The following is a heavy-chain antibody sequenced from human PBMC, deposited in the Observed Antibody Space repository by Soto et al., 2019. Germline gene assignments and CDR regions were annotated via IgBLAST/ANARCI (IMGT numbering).Heavy chain of an antibody. Sequence: QVQLQESGPGLVKPSQTLSLTCTVSGGSISSGDYYWSWIRQPPGKGLEWIGYIYYSGSTYYNPSLKSRVTIXXDXSXTQFSLKLSSVTAADTAVYYCASPSNPNYYYYGMDVWGQGTTVTVSS. CDR1: GGSISSGDYY. D-gene: IGHD4-4*01. V-gene: IGHV4-30-4*01. CDR3: ASPSNPNYYYYGMDV. J-gene: IGHJ6*02. CDR2: IYYSGST.